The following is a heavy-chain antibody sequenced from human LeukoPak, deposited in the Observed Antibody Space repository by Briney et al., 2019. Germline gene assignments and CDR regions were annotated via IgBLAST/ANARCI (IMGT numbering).Heavy chain of an antibody. CDR3: ARSIDFWSPIDY. V-gene: IGHV1-18*01. J-gene: IGHJ4*02. CDR1: GYTFTIYG. CDR2: ISAYNGNT. Sequence: ASVTVSCKASGYTFTIYGISWVRQAPGQGLEWMGWISAYNGNTNYAQKLQGRVTMTTDTSTSTAYMELRSLRSDDTAVYYCARSIDFWSPIDYWGQGTLVTVSS. D-gene: IGHD3-3*01.